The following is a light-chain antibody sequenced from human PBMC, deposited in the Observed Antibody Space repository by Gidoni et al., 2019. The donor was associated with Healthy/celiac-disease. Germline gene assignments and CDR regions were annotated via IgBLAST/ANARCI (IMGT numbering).Light chain of an antibody. CDR3: QQYDNLPLT. J-gene: IGKJ4*01. CDR2: DAS. V-gene: IGKV1-33*01. CDR1: RDISNF. Sequence: DLQMTQSPSSLSASVGDRVTITCQASRDISNFLIWYQQKPGKAPKLLIYDASNLETGVPSRFSGSGSGTHFTFTISSLQPEDIATYYCQQYDNLPLTFGGGTKVEIK.